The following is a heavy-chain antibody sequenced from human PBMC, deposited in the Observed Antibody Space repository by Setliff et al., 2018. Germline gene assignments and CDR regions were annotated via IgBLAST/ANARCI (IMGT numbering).Heavy chain of an antibody. CDR2: IIHSGST. V-gene: IGHV4-34*12. Sequence: SETLSLTCAVYGGSFSGYYWSWIRQPPGKRLEWIGEIIHSGSTNYNPSLKSRLTISRDTSENQVSLKLNSVTATDTAVYYCARDLGHGGDSDYWGQGILVTVSS. CDR1: GGSFSGYY. CDR3: ARDLGHGGDSDY. D-gene: IGHD2-21*02. J-gene: IGHJ4*02.